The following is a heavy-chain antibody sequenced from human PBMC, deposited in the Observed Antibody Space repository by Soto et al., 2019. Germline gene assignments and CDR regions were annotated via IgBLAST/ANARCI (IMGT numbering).Heavy chain of an antibody. J-gene: IGHJ6*02. CDR1: GGTFSSYA. Sequence: SVKVSCKASGGTFSSYAISWVRQAPGQGPEWMGGIIPIFGTANYAQKFQGRVTITADESTSTAYMELSSLRSEDTAVYYCARIQCAYCSSTSCYTCGPPPNYYYYYGMDVWGQGTTVTVSS. D-gene: IGHD2-2*02. V-gene: IGHV1-69*13. CDR2: IIPIFGTA. CDR3: ARIQCAYCSSTSCYTCGPPPNYYYYYGMDV.